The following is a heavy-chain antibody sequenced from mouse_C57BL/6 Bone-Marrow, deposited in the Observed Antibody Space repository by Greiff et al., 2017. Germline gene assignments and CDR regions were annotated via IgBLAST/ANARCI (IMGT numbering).Heavy chain of an antibody. CDR2: IYPGSGST. J-gene: IGHJ1*03. CDR3: ARSFITTVVGYFDV. CDR1: GYTFTSYW. V-gene: IGHV1-55*01. Sequence: QVQLQQPGAELVKPGASAKMSCKASGYTFTSYWITWVKQRPGQGLEWIGDIYPGSGSTNYNEKFKSKATLTVDTSSSTAYMQLSSLTSEDSAVYYCARSFITTVVGYFDVWGTGTTVTVSS. D-gene: IGHD1-1*01.